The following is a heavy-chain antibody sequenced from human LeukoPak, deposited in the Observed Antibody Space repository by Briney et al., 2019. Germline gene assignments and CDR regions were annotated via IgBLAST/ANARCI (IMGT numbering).Heavy chain of an antibody. CDR2: ISWNSGSI. CDR3: ARGNLDLRAFDI. Sequence: PGRSLRLSCATSGFTFDDYAMYWVRQDPGKGLEWVSGISWNSGSIVYAHSVKGRFTISRDNAKNSLYLQMSSLRVEDTALYYCARGNLDLRAFDIWGQGTMVTVSS. V-gene: IGHV3-9*01. D-gene: IGHD3-3*01. J-gene: IGHJ3*02. CDR1: GFTFDDYA.